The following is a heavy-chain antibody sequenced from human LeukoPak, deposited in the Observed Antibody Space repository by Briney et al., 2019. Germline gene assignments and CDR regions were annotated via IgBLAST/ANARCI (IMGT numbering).Heavy chain of an antibody. Sequence: SETLSLTCAVYGGSFSGYYWSWIRQPPGKGLEWIGEINHSGSTNYNPSLKGRVTISVDTSKNQFSLKLSSVTAADAAVYYCARERGYYDSSGYGSYSDYWGHGTLVTVSS. CDR1: GGSFSGYY. D-gene: IGHD3-22*01. CDR3: ARERGYYDSSGYGSYSDY. J-gene: IGHJ4*01. V-gene: IGHV4-34*01. CDR2: INHSGST.